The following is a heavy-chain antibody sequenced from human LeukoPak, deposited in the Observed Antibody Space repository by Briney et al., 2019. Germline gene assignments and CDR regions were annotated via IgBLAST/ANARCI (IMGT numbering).Heavy chain of an antibody. CDR3: GKNRYSGSLSPFDI. D-gene: IGHD1-26*01. J-gene: IGHJ3*02. CDR1: KFAFSSYA. CDR2: ISGGGGNT. Sequence: GGSLRLSCAASKFAFSSYAMSWVRQAPGMGLEWVSAISGGGGNTYYADSVKGRFTISRDNSKNTLYLQMNSLRAEDTAVYYCGKNRYSGSLSPFDIWGQGTMVTVSS. V-gene: IGHV3-23*01.